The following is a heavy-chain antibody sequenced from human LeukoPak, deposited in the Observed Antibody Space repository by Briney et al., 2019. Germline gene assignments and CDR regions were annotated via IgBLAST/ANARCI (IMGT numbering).Heavy chain of an antibody. Sequence: SETLSLTCTVSGGAISSYYWSWIRQPPGKGLEWIGYTYYSGGTNYNPSLNSRVTISIDTSKNQFSLSLSSVTAADTAVYFCARGSATGRPNFDYWGQGTLVTVSS. CDR2: TYYSGGT. V-gene: IGHV4-59*01. J-gene: IGHJ4*02. D-gene: IGHD6-6*01. CDR3: ARGSATGRPNFDY. CDR1: GGAISSYY.